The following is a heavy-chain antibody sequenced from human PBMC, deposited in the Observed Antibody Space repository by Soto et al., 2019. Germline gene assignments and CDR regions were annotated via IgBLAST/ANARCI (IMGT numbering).Heavy chain of an antibody. CDR1: GFTFISYS. J-gene: IGHJ4*02. CDR2: IDNSGSII. CDR3: ARDLSAMDRSLDY. Sequence: PGGFLRLSCAASGFTFISYSMNWVRQAPGEGLEWISYIDNSGSIIYYANSVKGRFTISRDNAINSLYLQMNSLKDEDTAVYYCARDLSAMDRSLDYWGQGTLVTVSS. D-gene: IGHD2-2*03. V-gene: IGHV3-48*02.